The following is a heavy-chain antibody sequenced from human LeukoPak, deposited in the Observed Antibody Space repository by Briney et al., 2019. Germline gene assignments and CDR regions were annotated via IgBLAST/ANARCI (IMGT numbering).Heavy chain of an antibody. CDR3: ASPDLPTIAVPGHPYFDY. V-gene: IGHV3-30*02. CDR1: GFTFSSYG. D-gene: IGHD6-19*01. Sequence: GGSLRLSCAASGFTFSSYGMHWVRQAPGKGLEWVAFIRYDGSNKYYADSVKGRFTISRDNSKNTLYLQMNSLRAEDTAVYYCASPDLPTIAVPGHPYFDYWGQGTLVTVSS. CDR2: IRYDGSNK. J-gene: IGHJ4*02.